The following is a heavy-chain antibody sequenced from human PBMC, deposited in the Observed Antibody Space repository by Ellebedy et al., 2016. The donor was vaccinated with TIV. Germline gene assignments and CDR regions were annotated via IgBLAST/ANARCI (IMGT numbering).Heavy chain of an antibody. D-gene: IGHD3-22*01. CDR3: ARALPTHYYDSSGYYFDY. CDR2: ISSSSSTI. V-gene: IGHV3-48*02. J-gene: IGHJ4*02. Sequence: GESLKISXAASGFTFSSYSMNWVRQAPGKGLEWVSYISSSSSTIYYADSVKGRFTISRDNAKNSLYLQMNSLRDEDTAVYYCARALPTHYYDSSGYYFDYWGQGTLVTVSS. CDR1: GFTFSSYS.